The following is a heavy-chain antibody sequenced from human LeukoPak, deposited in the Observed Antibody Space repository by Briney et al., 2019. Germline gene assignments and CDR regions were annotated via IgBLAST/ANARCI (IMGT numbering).Heavy chain of an antibody. D-gene: IGHD5-12*01. J-gene: IGHJ4*02. Sequence: SETLSLTCAVYGGSFSGYYWSWIRQPPGKGLEWSGEINHSGSTNYNPSLKSRVTISVDTSKNQFSLKLSTVTAADTAVYHCARGGYDWGYYFDYWGQGTLVTVSS. CDR1: GGSFSGYY. CDR3: ARGGYDWGYYFDY. CDR2: INHSGST. V-gene: IGHV4-34*01.